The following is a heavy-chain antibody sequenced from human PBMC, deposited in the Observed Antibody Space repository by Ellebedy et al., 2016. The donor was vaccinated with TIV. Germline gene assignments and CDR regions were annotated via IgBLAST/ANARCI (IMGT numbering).Heavy chain of an antibody. Sequence: GESLKISCVASGFTFRSYAMHWVRQAPGKGLERVAVISYDGSKKYHVDSVKGRFTISRDDSKNTLYLQMNSLRAEDTAVYYCATSAGSCTFCYYYYYGMDVWGQGTTVTVSS. CDR2: ISYDGSKK. CDR3: ATSAGSCTFCYYYYYGMDV. CDR1: GFTFRSYA. D-gene: IGHD3-3*02. V-gene: IGHV3-30*04. J-gene: IGHJ6*02.